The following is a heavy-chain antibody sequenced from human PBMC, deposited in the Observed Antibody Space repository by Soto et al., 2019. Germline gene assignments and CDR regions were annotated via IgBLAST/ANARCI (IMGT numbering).Heavy chain of an antibody. Sequence: GGSLRLSCAASGFTFSSYGMHLVRQAPGKGLEWVAVISYDGSNKYYADSVKGRFTISRDNSKNTLYLQMNSLRAEDTAVYYCAKDVGPTVTTYYYYGMDVWGQGTTVTVSS. V-gene: IGHV3-30*18. D-gene: IGHD4-17*01. CDR1: GFTFSSYG. CDR3: AKDVGPTVTTYYYYGMDV. CDR2: ISYDGSNK. J-gene: IGHJ6*02.